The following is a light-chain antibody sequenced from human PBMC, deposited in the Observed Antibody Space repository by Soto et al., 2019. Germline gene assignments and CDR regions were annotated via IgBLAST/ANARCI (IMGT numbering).Light chain of an antibody. V-gene: IGKV3-20*01. J-gene: IGKJ1*01. CDR2: GAS. CDR3: QQYGSSPRT. CDR1: QSVSSSY. Sequence: EIVLTQSPGTLSLSPGERATLSCRASQSVSSSYLAWYQQQPGPAPSLLIYGASSRATGIPDRFSGSGSGTDFSLTISRLEPEDFAVYYCQQYGSSPRTFGQGTKVEIK.